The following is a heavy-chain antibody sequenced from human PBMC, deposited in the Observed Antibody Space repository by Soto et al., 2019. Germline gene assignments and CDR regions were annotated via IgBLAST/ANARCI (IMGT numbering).Heavy chain of an antibody. D-gene: IGHD2-15*01. CDR2: ISAYNGNT. Sequence: GASVKVSCKASGYTFTSYGISWVRQAPGQGLEWMGWISAYNGNTNYAQKLQGRVTMTTDTSTSTAYMELRSLRSDDTAVYYCARASGPFFDYYFDYSGQGTLVTVSS. CDR3: ARASGPFFDYYFDY. V-gene: IGHV1-18*01. CDR1: GYTFTSYG. J-gene: IGHJ4*02.